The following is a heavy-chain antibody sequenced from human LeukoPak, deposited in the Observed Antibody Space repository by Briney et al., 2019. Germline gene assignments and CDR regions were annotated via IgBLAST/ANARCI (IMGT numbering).Heavy chain of an antibody. CDR1: GFTFSSFA. V-gene: IGHV3-23*01. D-gene: IGHD6-19*01. CDR2: ISHDGGST. J-gene: IGHJ4*02. CDR3: AKDFSSGLFDY. Sequence: PGGSLRLSCAASGFTFSSFAMSWVRQTPGKGLEWVSTISHDGGSTYFADSVKGRFTISRDNSKSTLYLQINSLRAEDTALYFCAKDFSSGLFDYWGQGTLVAVSS.